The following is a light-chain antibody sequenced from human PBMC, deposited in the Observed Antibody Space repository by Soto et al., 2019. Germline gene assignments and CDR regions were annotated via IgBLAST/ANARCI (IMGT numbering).Light chain of an antibody. CDR3: SSYAGSNTWV. J-gene: IGLJ3*02. Sequence: QSVLTQPPSVSGAPGQRVTISCTGSSSNIGAGYDVHWYQQLPGAAPKLLIYGNSNRPSGVPDRFSGSRSGTSASLAITGLQAEDEAHYYCSSYAGSNTWVFGGGTKLTVL. CDR1: SSNIGAGYD. CDR2: GNS. V-gene: IGLV1-40*01.